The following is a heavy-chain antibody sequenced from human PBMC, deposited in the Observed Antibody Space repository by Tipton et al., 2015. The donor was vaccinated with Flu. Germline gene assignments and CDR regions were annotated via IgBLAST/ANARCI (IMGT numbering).Heavy chain of an antibody. CDR3: ARDREAVAGVIDY. CDR2: ISSSSSYI. CDR1: GFTFSSYS. D-gene: IGHD6-19*01. J-gene: IGHJ4*02. V-gene: IGHV3-21*01. Sequence: TASGFTFSSYSMNWVRQAPGKGLEWVSSISSSSSYIYYADSVKGRFTISRDNAKNSLYLQMNSLRAEDTAVYYCARDREAVAGVIDYWGQGTLVTVSS.